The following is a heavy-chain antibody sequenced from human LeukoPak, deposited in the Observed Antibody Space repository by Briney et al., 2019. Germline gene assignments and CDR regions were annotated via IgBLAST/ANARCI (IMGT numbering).Heavy chain of an antibody. CDR2: ISGSGGST. CDR3: ANVFVGRYDAFDI. Sequence: PGGTLRLSCAASGFTFDDYAMSWVRQAPGKGLEWVSAISGSGGSTYYADSVKGRFTISRDNSKNTLYLQMNSLRAEDTAVYYCANVFVGRYDAFDIWGQGTMVTVSS. D-gene: IGHD2-21*01. V-gene: IGHV3-23*01. CDR1: GFTFDDYA. J-gene: IGHJ3*02.